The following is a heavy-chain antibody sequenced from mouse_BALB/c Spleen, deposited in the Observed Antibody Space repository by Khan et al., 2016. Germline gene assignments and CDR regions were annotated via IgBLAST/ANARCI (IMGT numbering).Heavy chain of an antibody. CDR3: ARAWYAMDY. CDR1: GYTFSNYW. CDR2: ILPGNANS. J-gene: IGHJ4*01. V-gene: IGHV1-9*01. Sequence: VQRQESGAELMKPGASVKISCKATGYTFSNYWIEWVKQRPGHGLEWIGDILPGNANSNYNENLKGKATLTADTSSNTAYMQLSSLTSEDTAVYYCARAWYAMDYWGQGTSVTVSS.